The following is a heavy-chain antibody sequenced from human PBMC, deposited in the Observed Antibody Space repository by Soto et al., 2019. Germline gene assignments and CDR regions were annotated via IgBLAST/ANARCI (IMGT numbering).Heavy chain of an antibody. Sequence: SETLSLTCTVSGGSISRQYWRWLRQPPGKGLESIGYIYYSGSTNYNPSLKSRVTISIDTSRNQFSLELRSVTAADTAVYYCARDVGLQYDTGYSHFWTGKNNWFDPWGQGTLVTDSS. D-gene: IGHD3-3*01. CDR1: GGSISRQY. CDR3: ARDVGLQYDTGYSHFWTGKNNWFDP. V-gene: IGHV4-59*11. J-gene: IGHJ5*02. CDR2: IYYSGST.